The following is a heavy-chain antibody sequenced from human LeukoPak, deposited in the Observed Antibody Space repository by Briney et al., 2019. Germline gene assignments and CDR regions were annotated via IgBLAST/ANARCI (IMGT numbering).Heavy chain of an antibody. Sequence: ASVKVSCKASGYTFTGYSMHWVRQAPGQGLEWMGWINPNSGGTNYAQKFQGWVTMTRDTSISTAYMELSRLRSDDTAVYYCARDTGGETPSFDYWGQGTLVTVSS. V-gene: IGHV1-2*04. CDR1: GYTFTGYS. J-gene: IGHJ4*02. CDR2: INPNSGGT. D-gene: IGHD3-16*01. CDR3: ARDTGGETPSFDY.